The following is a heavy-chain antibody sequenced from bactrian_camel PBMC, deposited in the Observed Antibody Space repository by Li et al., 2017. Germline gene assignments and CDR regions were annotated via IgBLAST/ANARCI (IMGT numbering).Heavy chain of an antibody. J-gene: IGHJ6*01. D-gene: IGHD1*01. CDR2: IYLDAGVT. Sequence: HVQLVESGGGSVQAGGSLRLSCTASDYLYTAGCVAWFRQAPGKAREGVAGIYLDAGVTYVGDSVKGRFTVFQHNSGNNSENIVYLQMNSLKPEDSGMYYCAASLPFIKLSDDGRFTETDFPYWGQGTQVTVS. CDR3: AASLPFIKLSDDGRFTETDFPY. CDR1: DYLYTAGC. V-gene: IGHV3S6*01.